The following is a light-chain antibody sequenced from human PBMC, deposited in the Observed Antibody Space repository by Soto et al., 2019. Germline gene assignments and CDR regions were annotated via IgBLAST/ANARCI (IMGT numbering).Light chain of an antibody. J-gene: IGKJ5*01. V-gene: IGKV2-28*01. CDR2: LGS. CDR3: MQTVQTPIT. Sequence: IVMTQSPLSLSVTPGEAASISCMSSARLLHKNGYNYVDWYMQKPGQSPQLLIYLGSNRASGVPDRFSGSGSDTYFTLEISRVEADDVGVYYCMQTVQTPITFGQGTLLEI. CDR1: ARLLHKNGYNY.